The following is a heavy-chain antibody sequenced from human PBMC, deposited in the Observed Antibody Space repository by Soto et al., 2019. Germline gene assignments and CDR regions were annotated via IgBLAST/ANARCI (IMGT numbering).Heavy chain of an antibody. CDR3: ATTLTSGSYNAFDY. CDR2: IIPIFGTA. Sequence: SVKVSCQASGGSFISYAIIWVRQAPGQGLEWMGGIIPIFGTANYAQKFQGRVTITADESTSTAYMELSSLRSEDTAVYYCATTLTSGSYNAFDYWGQGTLVTVSS. J-gene: IGHJ4*02. V-gene: IGHV1-69*13. D-gene: IGHD1-26*01. CDR1: GGSFISYA.